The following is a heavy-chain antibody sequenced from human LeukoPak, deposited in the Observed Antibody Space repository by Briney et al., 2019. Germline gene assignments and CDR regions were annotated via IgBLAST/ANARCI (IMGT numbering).Heavy chain of an antibody. D-gene: IGHD2-2*01. V-gene: IGHV1-18*04. CDR3: ASSIVVVPAANAGAYGMDV. Sequence: ASVKVSSKASGYTSTSYGISWVRQAPGHELEWMGWVSAYNGNTNYTQKLHGRVTMTTDTSTSTAYMELRSLRSDDTAVYYCASSIVVVPAANAGAYGMDVWGKGTTVTVSS. CDR1: GYTSTSYG. CDR2: VSAYNGNT. J-gene: IGHJ6*04.